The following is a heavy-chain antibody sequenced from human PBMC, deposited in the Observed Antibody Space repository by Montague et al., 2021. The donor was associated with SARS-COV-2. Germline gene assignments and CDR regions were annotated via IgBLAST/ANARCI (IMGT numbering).Heavy chain of an antibody. CDR2: IYYSGXT. CDR3: ARHGKTRIAMIVVVIGYFDY. D-gene: IGHD3-22*01. J-gene: IGHJ4*02. V-gene: IGHV4-39*01. CDR1: GGSISSSSYY. Sequence: SETLSLTCTVSGGSISSSSYYWGWIRQPPGKGLEWYGYIYYSGXTXYXXXXKXRVTISADTSKNQFSLKLSSVTAADTAVYYCARHGKTRIAMIVVVIGYFDYWGQGTLFTVSS.